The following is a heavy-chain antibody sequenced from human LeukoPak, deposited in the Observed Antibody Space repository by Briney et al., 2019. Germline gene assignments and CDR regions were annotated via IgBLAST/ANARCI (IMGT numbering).Heavy chain of an antibody. J-gene: IGHJ4*02. Sequence: SETLSLTCTVSGGSMTSYYWSWIRQPAGKGLEWIGRIYNSGSTNYNPSLKSRVTMSVDTSKNQFSLELRSVTAADTAVYYCARDYYDILTGCLVYWGQGTLVTVSP. V-gene: IGHV4-4*07. CDR3: ARDYYDILTGCLVY. CDR1: GGSMTSYY. D-gene: IGHD3-9*01. CDR2: IYNSGST.